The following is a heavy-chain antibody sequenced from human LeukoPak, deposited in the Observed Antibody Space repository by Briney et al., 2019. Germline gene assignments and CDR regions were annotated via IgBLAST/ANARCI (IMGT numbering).Heavy chain of an antibody. V-gene: IGHV1-18*01. CDR2: ISAYNGNT. Sequence: GASVKVSCKASGYTFTSYGITWVRLAPGQGLEWMGWISAYNGNTNYAQMFQGRVIMTTDTSTNTAYMELRSLRADDTAMYYCARDPSYDSSGYPNWVDPWGQGTLVTVSS. D-gene: IGHD3-22*01. J-gene: IGHJ5*02. CDR1: GYTFTSYG. CDR3: ARDPSYDSSGYPNWVDP.